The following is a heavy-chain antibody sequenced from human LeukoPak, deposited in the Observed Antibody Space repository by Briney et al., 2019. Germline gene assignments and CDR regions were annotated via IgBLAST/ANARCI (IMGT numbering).Heavy chain of an antibody. CDR3: AREGGLRLTTRYFDY. D-gene: IGHD4-17*01. Sequence: GGSLRLSCAASGFTFSDYYMSWIRQAPGKGLEWVSYISSSSAYTDYADSVKGRFSISRDNAKNSLYLQMNSLRAEDTAVYYCAREGGLRLTTRYFDYWGQGTLVTVSS. CDR2: ISSSSAYT. V-gene: IGHV3-11*06. CDR1: GFTFSDYY. J-gene: IGHJ4*02.